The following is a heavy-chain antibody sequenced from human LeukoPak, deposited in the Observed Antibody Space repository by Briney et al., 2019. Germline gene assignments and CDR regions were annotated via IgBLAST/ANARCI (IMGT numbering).Heavy chain of an antibody. V-gene: IGHV4-59*12. D-gene: IGHD5-18*01. Sequence: SETLSLTCTVSGGSISSYYWSWIRQPPGKGLEWIGYIYYSGSTNYNPSLKSRVTISVDTSKNQFSLKLSSVTAADTAVYYCAKDRPHTAMAIFFDYWGQGTLVTVSS. CDR2: IYYSGST. J-gene: IGHJ4*02. CDR3: AKDRPHTAMAIFFDY. CDR1: GGSISSYY.